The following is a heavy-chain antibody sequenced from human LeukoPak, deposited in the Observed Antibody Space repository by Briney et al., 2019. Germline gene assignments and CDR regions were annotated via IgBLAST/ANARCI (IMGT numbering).Heavy chain of an antibody. CDR2: INPNSGGT. Sequence: ASVKVSCKASGYTFTGYCMHWVRQAPGQGLEWMGWINPNSGGTNYAQKFQGWVTMTRDTSISTAYMELSRLRSDDTAVYYCASSSSSWYGLSFDYWGQGTLVTVSS. CDR1: GYTFTGYC. CDR3: ASSSSSWYGLSFDY. J-gene: IGHJ4*02. D-gene: IGHD6-13*01. V-gene: IGHV1-2*04.